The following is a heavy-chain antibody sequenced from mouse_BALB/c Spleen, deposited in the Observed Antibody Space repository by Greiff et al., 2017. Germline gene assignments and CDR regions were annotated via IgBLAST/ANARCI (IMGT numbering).Heavy chain of an antibody. CDR1: GYSITSGYY. V-gene: IGHV3-6*02. Sequence: ESGPGLVKPSQSLSLTCSVTGYSITSGYYWNWIRQFPGNKLEWMGYISYDGSNNYNPSLKNRISITRDTSKNQFFLKLNSVTTEDTATYYCAREGYDYDDGSHWYFDVWGAGTTVTVSS. J-gene: IGHJ1*01. D-gene: IGHD2-4*01. CDR3: AREGYDYDDGSHWYFDV. CDR2: ISYDGSN.